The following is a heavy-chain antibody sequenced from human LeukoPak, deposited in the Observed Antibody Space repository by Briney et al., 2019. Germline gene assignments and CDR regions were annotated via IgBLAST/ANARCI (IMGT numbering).Heavy chain of an antibody. CDR1: GFSISSGYY. D-gene: IGHD4-17*01. V-gene: IGHV4-38-2*02. CDR3: ALIGYGDTTFDY. CDR2: IYHSGST. J-gene: IGHJ4*02. Sequence: SATLSLTCTVSGFSISSGYYWGWLRQPPGKGLEWIGSIYHSGSTYYNPSLKSRVTISVDTSKNQFSLKLRSVTAADTAVYYCALIGYGDTTFDYWGQGTLVTVSS.